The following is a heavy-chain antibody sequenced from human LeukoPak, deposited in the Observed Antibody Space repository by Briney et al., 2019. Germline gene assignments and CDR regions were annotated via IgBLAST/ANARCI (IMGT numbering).Heavy chain of an antibody. CDR3: AKGSSIRSGFY. CDR2: ISGSGGST. V-gene: IGHV3-23*01. CDR1: GFTFSSYA. D-gene: IGHD3-22*01. Sequence: GGSLRLSCAASGFTFSSYAMSWVRQAPGKGLEWVSAISGSGGSTYYADSVKGRFTISRDNSKNTLYLQMNSLRAEDTAVYCCAKGSSIRSGFYWGQGTLVTVSS. J-gene: IGHJ4*02.